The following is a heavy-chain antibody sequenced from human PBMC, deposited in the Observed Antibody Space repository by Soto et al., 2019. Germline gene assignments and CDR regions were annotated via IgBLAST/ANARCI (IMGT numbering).Heavy chain of an antibody. V-gene: IGHV4-31*03. D-gene: IGHD6-13*01. CDR3: AREVSTHFEY. Sequence: LSLTCTVSGGSISSGVYYWSWIRQHPGKGLEWIGFISYSGSTSYNPSLKSRVSISADTSKNHFSLRVSSVTAADTAVYYCAREVSTHFEYWGQGTLVTVSS. CDR2: ISYSGST. J-gene: IGHJ4*02. CDR1: GGSISSGVYY.